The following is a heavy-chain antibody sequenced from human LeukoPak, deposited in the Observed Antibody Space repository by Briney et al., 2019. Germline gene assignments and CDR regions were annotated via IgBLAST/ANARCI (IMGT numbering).Heavy chain of an antibody. Sequence: PGGSLRLSCAASGFTFSTYGMHWVRQALGKGLEWVAFIRYDGSNEDYAESVKGRLTISRDNSKNTLYLQMNSLRAEDTAVYYCARDGRYFAFKYFDNWGQGTLVTVSS. J-gene: IGHJ4*02. CDR2: IRYDGSNE. CDR1: GFTFSTYG. CDR3: ARDGRYFAFKYFDN. V-gene: IGHV3-30*02. D-gene: IGHD3-9*01.